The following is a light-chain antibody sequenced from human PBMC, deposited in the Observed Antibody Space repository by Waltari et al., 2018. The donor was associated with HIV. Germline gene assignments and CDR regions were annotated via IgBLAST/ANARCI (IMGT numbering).Light chain of an antibody. CDR1: QSISPK. V-gene: IGKV3-15*01. J-gene: IGKJ2*01. CDR3: QQYDSGPRGIT. Sequence: EIVMTQSPPTLSVSPGQRVTLSWRASQSISPKVALYQQRPGHATRLLIYEATTRPPGIPARFSGSGSGTEFTLTISSLQSEEFATYFCQQYDSGPRGITFGQGTMLEIK. CDR2: EAT.